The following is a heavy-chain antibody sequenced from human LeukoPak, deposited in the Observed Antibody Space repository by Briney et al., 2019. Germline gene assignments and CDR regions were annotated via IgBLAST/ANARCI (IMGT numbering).Heavy chain of an antibody. CDR2: IRSKANSYAT. D-gene: IGHD6-19*01. Sequence: GGSLRPSCAASGFTFSGSAMHWVRQASGKGLEWVGRIRSKANSYATAYAASVKGRFTIPRDDSKNTAYLQMNSLKTEDTAVYYCTTPRIAVAGTHDYWGQGTLVTVSS. CDR3: TTPRIAVAGTHDY. J-gene: IGHJ4*02. V-gene: IGHV3-73*01. CDR1: GFTFSGSA.